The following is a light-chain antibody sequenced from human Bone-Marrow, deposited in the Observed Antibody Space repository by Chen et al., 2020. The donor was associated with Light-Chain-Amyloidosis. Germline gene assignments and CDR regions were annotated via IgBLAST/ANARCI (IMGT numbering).Light chain of an antibody. CDR1: NIGTKS. CDR3: QVWDSSSDHPGWV. CDR2: YNI. V-gene: IGLV3-21*04. J-gene: IGLJ3*02. Sequence: SYVLPQPPSLSVAPGKTARITSGGNNIGTKSVHWYQQRPGLAPVLVIYYNIDRPSGIPHRFSGSNAGNTATLTISRVEAGDEADFYCQVWDSSSDHPGWVFGGGTKLTVL.